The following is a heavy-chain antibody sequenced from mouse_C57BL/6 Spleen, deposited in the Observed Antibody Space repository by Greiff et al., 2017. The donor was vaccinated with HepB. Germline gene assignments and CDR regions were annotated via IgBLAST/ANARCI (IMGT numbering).Heavy chain of an antibody. CDR1: GFTFSDYG. V-gene: IGHV5-17*01. CDR3: ARSCDGSYEAWFAY. CDR2: ISSGSSTI. J-gene: IGHJ3*01. D-gene: IGHD2-3*01. Sequence: EVKLVESGGGLVKPGGSLKLSCAASGFTFSDYGMHWVRQAPEKGLEWVAYISSGSSTIYYADTVKGRFTISRDNAKNTLFLQMTSLRSEDTAMYYCARSCDGSYEAWFAYWGQGTLVTVSA.